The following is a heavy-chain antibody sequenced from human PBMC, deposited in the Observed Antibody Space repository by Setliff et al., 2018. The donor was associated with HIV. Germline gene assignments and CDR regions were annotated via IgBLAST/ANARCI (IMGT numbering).Heavy chain of an antibody. CDR3: ARDGPQGELLDS. J-gene: IGHJ5*01. D-gene: IGHD1-7*01. Sequence: VASVKVSCKASGGTFSSYAISWVRQAPGQGLEWMGGIMPIFGTPIYAQKFQGRVSITAHESTTTSYMELTSLRSEDTAIYYCARDGPQGELLDSWGLGTPVTVSS. V-gene: IGHV1-69*13. CDR1: GGTFSSYA. CDR2: IMPIFGTP.